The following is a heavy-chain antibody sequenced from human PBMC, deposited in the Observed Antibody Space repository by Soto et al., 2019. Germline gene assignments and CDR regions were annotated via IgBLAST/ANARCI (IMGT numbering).Heavy chain of an antibody. D-gene: IGHD5-18*01. V-gene: IGHV3-30*18. CDR3: AKDDSTAMAAGSFDY. CDR1: GFTFSSYG. J-gene: IGHJ4*02. CDR2: ISYDGSNK. Sequence: GGSLRLSCAASGFTFSSYGMHWVRQAPGKGLEWVAVISYDGSNKYYADSVKGRFTISRDNSKNTLYLQMNSLRAEDTAVYYCAKDDSTAMAAGSFDYWGQGTLVTVSS.